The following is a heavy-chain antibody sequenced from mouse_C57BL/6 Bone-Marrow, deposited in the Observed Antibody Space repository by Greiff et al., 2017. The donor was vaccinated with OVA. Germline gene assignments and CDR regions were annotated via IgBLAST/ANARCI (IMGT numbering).Heavy chain of an antibody. CDR3: ARDYNNWFAY. Sequence: QVQLQQPGAELVRPGSSVKLSCKASGYTFTSYWMAWVKQRPGQGLEWIGNIYPSDSETHYNQKFKDKATLTVDKSSSTAYMQLSSLPSEDSAVYYCARDYNNWFAYWGQGTLVTVSA. CDR1: GYTFTSYW. D-gene: IGHD2-5*01. CDR2: IYPSDSET. V-gene: IGHV1-61*01. J-gene: IGHJ3*01.